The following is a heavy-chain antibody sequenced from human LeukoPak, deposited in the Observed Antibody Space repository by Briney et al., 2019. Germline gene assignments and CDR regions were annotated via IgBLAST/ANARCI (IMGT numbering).Heavy chain of an antibody. V-gene: IGHV5-51*01. CDR3: ARQDYYDSSGYYAQLDY. J-gene: IGHJ4*02. Sequence: GDSLKISCKGSEYSFTSYWIGWVRQLPGKGLEWMGIIYPGDSDTRYSPSFQGQVTISADKSISTAYMQWSSLKASDAAMYYCARQDYYDSSGYYAQLDYWGQGTLVTVSS. D-gene: IGHD3-22*01. CDR2: IYPGDSDT. CDR1: EYSFTSYW.